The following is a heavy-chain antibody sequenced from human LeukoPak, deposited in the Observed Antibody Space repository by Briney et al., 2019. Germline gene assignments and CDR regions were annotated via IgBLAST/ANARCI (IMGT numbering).Heavy chain of an antibody. Sequence: GGSLRLSCAASGFSFSSYWMSWVRQAPGKGLEWVANIEGDGSERNYMDSVKGRFTISRDNAKNSLHLQMNRLRAENTAVYYCAAGVGWLIDYWGQGTLATVSS. V-gene: IGHV3-7*03. CDR3: AAGVGWLIDY. CDR2: IEGDGSER. CDR1: GFSFSSYW. J-gene: IGHJ4*02. D-gene: IGHD6-19*01.